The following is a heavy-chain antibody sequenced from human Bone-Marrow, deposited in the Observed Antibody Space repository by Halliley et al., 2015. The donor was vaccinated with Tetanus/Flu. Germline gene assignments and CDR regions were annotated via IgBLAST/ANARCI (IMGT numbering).Heavy chain of an antibody. CDR3: AAFQESSTTSRQDYYSYYTMDV. V-gene: IGHV4-59*08. Sequence: TLSLTCTVSGGSISNYYWSWIRQPPGKTLEWIGHIHNSGSTNYNPSLRSRVTISVDSSKSQFSLRLSSVTAADTAVYYCAAFQESSTTSRQDYYSYYTMDVWGQGTSVTVSS. CDR1: GGSISNYY. J-gene: IGHJ6*02. CDR2: IHNSGST. D-gene: IGHD2-2*01.